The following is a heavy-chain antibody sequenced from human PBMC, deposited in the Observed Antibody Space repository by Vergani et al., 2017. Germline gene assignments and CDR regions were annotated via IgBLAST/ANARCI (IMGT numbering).Heavy chain of an antibody. CDR1: GFTFSSYW. D-gene: IGHD6-19*01. J-gene: IGHJ4*02. CDR3: ARDLGGAVAGLFDY. V-gene: IGHV3-7*04. CDR2: IKQDGSEK. Sequence: EVQLVESGGGLVQPGGSLRLSCAASGFTFSSYWMSWVRQAPGKGLEWMANIKQDGSEKYYVDSVKGRFTISRDNAKNSLYLQMNSLRAEDTAVYYCARDLGGAVAGLFDYWGQGTLVTVSS.